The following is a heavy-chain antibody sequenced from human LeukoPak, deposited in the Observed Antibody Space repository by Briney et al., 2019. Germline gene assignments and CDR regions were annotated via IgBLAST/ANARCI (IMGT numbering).Heavy chain of an antibody. Sequence: ASVKVSCKASGYTFTSYYMHWVRQAPGQGLEWMGIINPSGGSTSYAQKFQGRVTMTRDTSTSTVYMELRSLRSDDTAVYYCARVPNRIAAAGTADYWGQGTLVTVSS. V-gene: IGHV1-46*01. J-gene: IGHJ4*02. CDR2: INPSGGST. CDR1: GYTFTSYY. D-gene: IGHD6-13*01. CDR3: ARVPNRIAAAGTADY.